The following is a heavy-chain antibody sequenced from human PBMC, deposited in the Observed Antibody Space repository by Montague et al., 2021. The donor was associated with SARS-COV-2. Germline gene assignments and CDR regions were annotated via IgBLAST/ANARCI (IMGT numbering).Heavy chain of an antibody. V-gene: IGHV4-34*01. CDR1: GGSFSGYY. CDR2: INHSGST. J-gene: IGHJ6*02. D-gene: IGHD2-2*01. CDR3: TREGYQVLWSDYYYYGMDV. Sequence: SETLSLTCAVYGGSFSGYYWSWIRQPPGKGLEWIGEINHSGSTNYNPSLKSRVTISVDSSKNQFSLKLSSVTDADTAVYYCTREGYQVLWSDYYYYGMDVWGQGTTVTVSS.